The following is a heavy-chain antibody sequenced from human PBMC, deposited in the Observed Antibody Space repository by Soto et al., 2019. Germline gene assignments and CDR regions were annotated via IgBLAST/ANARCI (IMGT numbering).Heavy chain of an antibody. D-gene: IGHD3-3*01. CDR2: INPSGGST. CDR3: ARASSDYDFWSGYYRMWDGWSDP. Sequence: SFKVYCKASGYTFTSYYMHWVRQAPGQGLEWMGIINPSGGSTSYAQKFQGRVTMTRDTSTSTVYMELSSLRSEDTAVYYCARASSDYDFWSGYYRMWDGWSDPCGQGTPVTVAS. V-gene: IGHV1-46*01. J-gene: IGHJ5*02. CDR1: GYTFTSYY.